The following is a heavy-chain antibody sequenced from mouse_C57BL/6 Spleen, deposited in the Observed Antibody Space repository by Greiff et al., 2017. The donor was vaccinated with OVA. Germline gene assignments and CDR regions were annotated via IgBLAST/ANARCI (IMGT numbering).Heavy chain of an antibody. V-gene: IGHV5-16*01. CDR3: ARGYPTGYFDV. Sequence: EVMLVESEGGLVQPGSSMKLSCTASGFTFSDYYMAWVRQVPEKGLEWVANINYDGSSTYYLDSLKSRFIISRDNAKNILYLQMSSLKSEDTATYYCARGYPTGYFDVWGTGTTVTVSS. CDR1: GFTFSDYY. CDR2: INYDGSST. D-gene: IGHD2-14*01. J-gene: IGHJ1*03.